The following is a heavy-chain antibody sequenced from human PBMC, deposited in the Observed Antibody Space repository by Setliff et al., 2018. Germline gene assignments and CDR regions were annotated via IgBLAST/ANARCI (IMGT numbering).Heavy chain of an antibody. J-gene: IGHJ4*02. CDR1: GITFSSYT. V-gene: IGHV3-66*02. Sequence: GGSLRLSCAASGITFSSYTMYWVRQAPGKGLEWVSVIYSGGDTYYADSVKGRFTIYRDNSKNTLYLQMNSLRVEDTAIYYCARDAGGDYDNWGQGTLVTVSS. CDR2: IYSGGDT. D-gene: IGHD2-21*02. CDR3: ARDAGGDYDN.